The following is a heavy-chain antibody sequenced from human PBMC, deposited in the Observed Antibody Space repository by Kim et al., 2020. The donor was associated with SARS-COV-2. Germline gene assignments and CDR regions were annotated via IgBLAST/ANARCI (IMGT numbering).Heavy chain of an antibody. CDR2: ISYDGSNK. Sequence: GGSLRLSCAASGFTFSSYAMHWVRQAPGKGLEWVAVISYDGSNKYYADSVKGRFTISRDNSKNTLYLQMNSLRAEDTAVYYCAREIDPFTIFGAFDIWG. V-gene: IGHV3-30-3*01. CDR3: AREIDPFTIFGAFDI. CDR1: GFTFSSYA. D-gene: IGHD3-3*01. J-gene: IGHJ3*02.